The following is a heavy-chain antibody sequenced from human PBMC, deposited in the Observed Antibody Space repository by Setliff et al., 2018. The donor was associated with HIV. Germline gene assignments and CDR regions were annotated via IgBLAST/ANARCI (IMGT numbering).Heavy chain of an antibody. CDR3: ARRVAQSEIFDY. D-gene: IGHD3-3*01. CDR1: DGSISSTTYF. V-gene: IGHV4-39*01. J-gene: IGHJ4*01. CDR2: IYYSGTT. Sequence: SETLSLTCTVSDGSISSTTYFWVWIRQPPGKGLEWLGSIYYSGTTYYNPSRKNRLTISLDTSKNLFSLRLNNVTAADTGVYYCARRVAQSEIFDYWGQGTLVTVSS.